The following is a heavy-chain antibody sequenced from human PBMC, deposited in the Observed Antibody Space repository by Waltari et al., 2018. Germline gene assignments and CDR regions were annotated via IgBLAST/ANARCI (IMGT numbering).Heavy chain of an antibody. J-gene: IGHJ2*01. D-gene: IGHD2-2*01. CDR1: GFTLGSCG. CDR2: IWYDGSNK. Sequence: QVQLVESGGGVVQPGRSLRLSGEASGFTLGSCGMNGVHQAPGKGLEVVAVIWYDGSNKYYADSVKGRFTISRDNSKNTLYLQMNSLRAEDTAVYYCARSLYQLLSYFDLWGRGTLVTVSS. CDR3: ARSLYQLLSYFDL. V-gene: IGHV3-33*01.